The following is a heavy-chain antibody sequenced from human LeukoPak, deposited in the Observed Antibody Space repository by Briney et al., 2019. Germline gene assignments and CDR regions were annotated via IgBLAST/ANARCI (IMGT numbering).Heavy chain of an antibody. CDR2: IYYSENT. CDR1: GGSISSSSYH. J-gene: IGHJ4*02. Sequence: SETLSLTCTVSGGSISSSSYHWGWIRQPPGKGLEWIGSIYYSENTYYNPSLKSRVTISVDTSKNQFSLKLSSVTAADTAVYYCARNGYGSGSSWWGQGTLVTVSS. CDR3: ARNGYGSGSSW. D-gene: IGHD3-10*01. V-gene: IGHV4-39*07.